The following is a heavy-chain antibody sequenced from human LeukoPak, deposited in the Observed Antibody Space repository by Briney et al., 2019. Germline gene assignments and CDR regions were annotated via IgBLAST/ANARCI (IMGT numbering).Heavy chain of an antibody. CDR3: ARHPDSSGYDRLDP. J-gene: IGHJ5*02. V-gene: IGHV4-39*01. CDR2: IYYSGST. Sequence: PSETLSLTCTVSGGSISSSSYYWGWIRQPPGKGLEWIGSIYYSGSTYYNPSLKSRVTISVDTSKNQFSLKLSSVTAPDTAVYYCARHPDSSGYDRLDPWGQGTLVTVSS. D-gene: IGHD3-22*01. CDR1: GGSISSSSYY.